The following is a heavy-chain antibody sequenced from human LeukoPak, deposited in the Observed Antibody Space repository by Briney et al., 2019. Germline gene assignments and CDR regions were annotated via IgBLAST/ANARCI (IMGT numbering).Heavy chain of an antibody. CDR2: INSDGSST. J-gene: IGHJ4*02. CDR1: GFTFSSYW. V-gene: IGHV3-74*01. CDR3: AREAMVRGACFDY. Sequence: GGSLRLSCAASGFTFSSYWMHWVRQAPGKGMVWVSRINSDGSSTSYADSVKGRFTISRDNAKNTLYLQMNGLRAEDTAVYYCAREAMVRGACFDYWGQGTLVTVSS. D-gene: IGHD3-10*01.